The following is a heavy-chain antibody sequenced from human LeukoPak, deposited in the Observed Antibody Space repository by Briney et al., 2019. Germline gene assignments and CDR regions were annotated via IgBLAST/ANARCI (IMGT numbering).Heavy chain of an antibody. D-gene: IGHD3-22*01. CDR1: GFTFSSYA. J-gene: IGHJ6*02. CDR2: ISGSGGST. Sequence: GGSLRLSCAASGFTFSSYAMSWVRQPPGKGLEWVSAISGSGGSTYYAYSESRRSTIPRENYKHTPYKQMYRLTAEATAVYCGAKSRLSRSGYDSSGYDGYYGLDVWGQGTTVTVSS. V-gene: IGHV3-23*01. CDR3: AKSRLSRSGYDSSGYDGYYGLDV.